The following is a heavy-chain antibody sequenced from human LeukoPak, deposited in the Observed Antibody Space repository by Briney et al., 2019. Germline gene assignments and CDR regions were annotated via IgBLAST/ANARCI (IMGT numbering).Heavy chain of an antibody. CDR2: IWYDGSNK. J-gene: IGHJ4*02. Sequence: PGGSLRLSCAASGFTFSSYGMHWVRQAPGKGLEWVAVIWYDGSNKYYADSVKGRFTISRDNSKNTLYLQMNSLRAEDTAVYYCARGADCSSTSCYPFDYWGQGTLVTVSS. CDR3: ARGADCSSTSCYPFDY. CDR1: GFTFSSYG. V-gene: IGHV3-33*01. D-gene: IGHD2-2*01.